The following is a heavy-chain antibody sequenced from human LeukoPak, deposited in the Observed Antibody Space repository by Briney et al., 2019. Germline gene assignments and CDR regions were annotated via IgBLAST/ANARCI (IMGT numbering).Heavy chain of an antibody. D-gene: IGHD1-26*01. J-gene: IGHJ4*02. CDR1: GFTFDDYG. V-gene: IGHV3-20*04. Sequence: PGGSLRLSRAASGFTFDDYGMSWVRQAPGKGLEWVSGINWNGGSTGYADSVKGRFTISRDNAKNSLYLQMNSLRAEDTALYYCARVSGGSYYFDYWGQGTLVTVSS. CDR2: INWNGGST. CDR3: ARVSGGSYYFDY.